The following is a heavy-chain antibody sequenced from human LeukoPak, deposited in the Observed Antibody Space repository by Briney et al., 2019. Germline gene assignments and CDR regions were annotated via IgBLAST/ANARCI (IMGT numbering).Heavy chain of an antibody. Sequence: TGGSLRLSCAASGFTFSSYAMSWVRQAPGKGLEWVSAISGSGGSTYYADSVKGRFTISRDNSKNTLYLQMNSLRAEDTAVYYCAKPNYYDSSGSPSRDYWGQGTLVTVSS. V-gene: IGHV3-23*01. CDR2: ISGSGGST. D-gene: IGHD3-22*01. CDR1: GFTFSSYA. CDR3: AKPNYYDSSGSPSRDY. J-gene: IGHJ4*02.